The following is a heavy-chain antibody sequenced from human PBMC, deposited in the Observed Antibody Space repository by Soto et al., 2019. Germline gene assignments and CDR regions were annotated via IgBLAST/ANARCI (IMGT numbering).Heavy chain of an antibody. J-gene: IGHJ4*02. CDR1: RFTFSDYG. CDR3: ARDRGADAPIDF. CDR2: IWHDGLKK. Sequence: QVQLVESGGGVVQPERSLRLSCVASRFTFSDYGMHWVRQAPGKGLEWAAVIWHDGLKKDYVDSVKGRFTVSRANSKNTLYLQMNSLRVEDTATYYCARDRGADAPIDFWGQGTLVTVSS. V-gene: IGHV3-33*01.